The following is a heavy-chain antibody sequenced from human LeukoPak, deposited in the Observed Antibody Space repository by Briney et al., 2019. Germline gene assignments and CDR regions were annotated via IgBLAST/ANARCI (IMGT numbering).Heavy chain of an antibody. Sequence: GGSLRLSCAASGFTFSSYGMHWVRQAPGKGLEWVAVIWYDGSNKYYADSVKGQFTISRDNSKNTLYLQMNSLRAEDTAVYYCASTHYYYDSSGYYLDYWGQGTLVTVSS. D-gene: IGHD3-22*01. CDR1: GFTFSSYG. J-gene: IGHJ4*02. CDR3: ASTHYYYDSSGYYLDY. CDR2: IWYDGSNK. V-gene: IGHV3-33*01.